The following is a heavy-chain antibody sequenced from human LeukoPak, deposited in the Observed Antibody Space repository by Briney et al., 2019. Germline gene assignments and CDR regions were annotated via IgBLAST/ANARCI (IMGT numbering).Heavy chain of an antibody. D-gene: IGHD2-8*02. CDR2: ISYDGSYK. Sequence: GGSLRLSCAASGFTFSSYALHWVRQAPGKGLEWVAVISYDGSYKYYADSVKGRFSISRDNSKNTLYLQMDSLGAEDTAVYYCARDRSTGITTADRCFEYWGQGILVSVSS. CDR3: ARDRSTGITTADRCFEY. V-gene: IGHV3-30-3*01. CDR1: GFTFSSYA. J-gene: IGHJ4*02.